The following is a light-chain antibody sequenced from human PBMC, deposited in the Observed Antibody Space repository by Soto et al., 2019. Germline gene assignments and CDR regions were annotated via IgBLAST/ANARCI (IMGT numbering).Light chain of an antibody. CDR2: GAS. CDR3: QQYGSSLP. J-gene: IGKJ1*01. V-gene: IGKV3-20*01. Sequence: EFVLTQSPGTLSLSPGERATLSCKASQSLSGTYLAWYQQKPGQAPRLLIYGASSRATGIPDRFSGSGSGPDFTLTISRLEPEDFAVYYCQQYGSSLPFGQGTKVEVK. CDR1: QSLSGTY.